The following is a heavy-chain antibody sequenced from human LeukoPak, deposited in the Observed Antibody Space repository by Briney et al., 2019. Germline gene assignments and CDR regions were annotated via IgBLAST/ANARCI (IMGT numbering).Heavy chain of an antibody. CDR2: ISGSGGST. J-gene: IGHJ4*02. V-gene: IGHV3-23*01. Sequence: GGSLRLSCAASGFTFSSYAMSWIRQAPGKGLEWVSVISGSGGSTYYADSVKGRFTISRDNSKNTLYLQVNSLRAEDTAVYYCARAVGPYDYWGQGTLVTVSS. CDR3: ARAVGPYDY. CDR1: GFTFSSYA.